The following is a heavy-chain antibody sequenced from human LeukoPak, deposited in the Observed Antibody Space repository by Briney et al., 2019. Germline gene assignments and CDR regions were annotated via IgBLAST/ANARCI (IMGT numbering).Heavy chain of an antibody. CDR1: GFTFSSYA. CDR2: ISYDGSNK. Sequence: GSLRLSCAASGFTFSSYAMHWVRRAPGKGLEWVAVISYDGSNKYYADSVKGRFTISRDNSKNTLYLQMNSLRAEDTAVYYCARVISGTLDYWGQGTLVTVSS. CDR3: ARVISGTLDY. V-gene: IGHV3-30*04. J-gene: IGHJ4*02. D-gene: IGHD1-20*01.